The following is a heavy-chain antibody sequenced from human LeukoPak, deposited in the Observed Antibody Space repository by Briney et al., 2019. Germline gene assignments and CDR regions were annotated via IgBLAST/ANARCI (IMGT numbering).Heavy chain of an antibody. D-gene: IGHD5-24*01. CDR3: AIRDGHTDH. Sequence: ASVKVSCKTSGYTFTNYAMHWVRQAPGQTIQWLAWINPANGYTRYSQHFQDRVTVSSDTSADTAYMELSSLRSEDKAIYYCAIRDGHTDHWGQGTLVTVSA. J-gene: IGHJ4*02. CDR2: INPANGYT. CDR1: GYTFTNYA. V-gene: IGHV1-3*03.